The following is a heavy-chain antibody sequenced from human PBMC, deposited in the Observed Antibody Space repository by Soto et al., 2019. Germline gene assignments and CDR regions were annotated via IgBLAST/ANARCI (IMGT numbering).Heavy chain of an antibody. Sequence: EVQLLESGGGSVQPGGSLRLSCAASGFTFSSYAMHWVRRPPGKGLEWVSSISGSGGTAYYADSVKGRFSISRDSLVKTLYLQMNSLRAEDTAVYYCAKGRGQNWNLDYWGQGNLVTVSP. CDR1: GFTFSSYA. CDR2: ISGSGGTA. CDR3: AKGRGQNWNLDY. J-gene: IGHJ4*02. V-gene: IGHV3-23*01. D-gene: IGHD1-1*01.